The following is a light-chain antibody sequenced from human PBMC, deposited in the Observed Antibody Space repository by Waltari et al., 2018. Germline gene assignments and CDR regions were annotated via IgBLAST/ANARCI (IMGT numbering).Light chain of an antibody. CDR2: DSF. Sequence: EVVLTQSPGTLSFSPGERATLSCRASQNIRGAYLAWYQQRPGQAPRLLIYDSFIRATGIPDRFSGSGSGADFTLTISSLAPEDSAVYFCHQYDTSSQTFGQGTKVSIK. CDR3: HQYDTSSQT. CDR1: QNIRGAY. V-gene: IGKV3-20*01. J-gene: IGKJ1*01.